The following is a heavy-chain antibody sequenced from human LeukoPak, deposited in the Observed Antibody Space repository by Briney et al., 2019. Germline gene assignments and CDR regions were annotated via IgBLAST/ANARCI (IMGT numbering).Heavy chain of an antibody. Sequence: ASVTVSCKSSGYTFTGYYMHWVRQAPGQGFEWMGRIDSNSGGTNYAQNFQGRVTMTRDTSISTVYMELISLRSDDTAVYYCAREMNYDDYRTSDYWGQGTPVTVSS. D-gene: IGHD4-17*01. J-gene: IGHJ4*02. CDR2: IDSNSGGT. CDR3: AREMNYDDYRTSDY. V-gene: IGHV1-2*02. CDR1: GYTFTGYY.